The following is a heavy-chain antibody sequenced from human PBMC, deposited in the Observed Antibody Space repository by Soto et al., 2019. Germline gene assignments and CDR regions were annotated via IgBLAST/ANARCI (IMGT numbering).Heavy chain of an antibody. Sequence: ASVKVSCKASGYTFTSYDINWVRQDTGQGFEYLGWMNPNSGNTGYVKKFQGRVTMTRDTSMSTAYMELSSLRSEDTAVYYCARVVVVPAAMGYYYYGMDVWGQGTTVTVSS. CDR2: MNPNSGNT. V-gene: IGHV1-8*01. J-gene: IGHJ6*02. D-gene: IGHD2-2*01. CDR1: GYTFTSYD. CDR3: ARVVVVPAAMGYYYYGMDV.